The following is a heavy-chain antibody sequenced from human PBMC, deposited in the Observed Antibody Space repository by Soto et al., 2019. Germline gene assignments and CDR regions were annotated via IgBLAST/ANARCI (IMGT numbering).Heavy chain of an antibody. CDR2: IYYSGTT. CDR3: ASPKIAFYNWFDP. Sequence: SETLSLTCTVSGGSMSSSTYYWDWIRQPPGKGLEWIGSIYYSGTTYYNTSLKSRVTISVDTSKNQFSLNLSSVTAADTAVYYCASPKIAFYNWFDPWGQGTLVT. D-gene: IGHD3-3*02. J-gene: IGHJ5*02. V-gene: IGHV4-39*01. CDR1: GGSMSSSTYY.